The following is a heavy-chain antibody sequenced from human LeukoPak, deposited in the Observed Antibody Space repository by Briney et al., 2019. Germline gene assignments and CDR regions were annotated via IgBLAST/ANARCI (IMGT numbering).Heavy chain of an antibody. Sequence: SETLSLTCAVYGGSFSGYYWSWIRQPPGKGLEWIGEINHSGSTNYNPSLKSRVTISVDTSKNQFSLKLSFVTAADTAVYYCARGNKGHYYDSSGYYQDYYYYYGMDVWGQGTTVTVSS. CDR2: INHSGST. CDR3: ARGNKGHYYDSSGYYQDYYYYYGMDV. CDR1: GGSFSGYY. D-gene: IGHD3-22*01. V-gene: IGHV4-34*01. J-gene: IGHJ6*02.